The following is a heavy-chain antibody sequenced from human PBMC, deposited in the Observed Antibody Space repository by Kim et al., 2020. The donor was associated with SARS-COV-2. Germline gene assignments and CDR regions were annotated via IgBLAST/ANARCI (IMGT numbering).Heavy chain of an antibody. D-gene: IGHD3-10*01. V-gene: IGHV4-34*01. CDR2: INHSGST. Sequence: SETLPLTCAVYGGSFSGYYWSWIRQPPGKGLEWIGEINHSGSTNYNPSLKSRVTISVDTSKNQFSLKLSSVTAADTAVYYCARTMVRGVTYSYGMDVWGQGTTVTVSS. CDR1: GGSFSGYY. J-gene: IGHJ6*02. CDR3: ARTMVRGVTYSYGMDV.